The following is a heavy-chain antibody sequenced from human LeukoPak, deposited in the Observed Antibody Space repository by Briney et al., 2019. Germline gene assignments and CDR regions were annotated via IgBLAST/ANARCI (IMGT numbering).Heavy chain of an antibody. V-gene: IGHV7-4-1*02. CDR3: AREGEEGSLWWRLTTSKSYGMDV. D-gene: IGHD2-21*02. CDR2: INTNTGNP. J-gene: IGHJ6*02. Sequence: ASVKVSCKASGHTFTSYAMNWVRQAPGQGLEWMGWINTNTGNPTYAQGFTGRFVFSLDTSVSTAYLQISSLKAEDTAVYYCAREGEEGSLWWRLTTSKSYGMDVWGQGTTVTVSS. CDR1: GHTFTSYA.